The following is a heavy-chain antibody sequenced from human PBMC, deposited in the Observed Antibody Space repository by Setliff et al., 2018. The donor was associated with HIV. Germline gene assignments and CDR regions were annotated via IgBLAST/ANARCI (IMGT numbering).Heavy chain of an antibody. D-gene: IGHD3-22*01. Sequence: SETLSLTCIVSGDSFTDNYWTWIRQPPGKGLEWIGYIHYRGSTNYHPSLRGRVTISVDTSRNQFSLKLNSVTAADTAVYYCGGNGYYSIDYWGQGTLVTVSS. V-gene: IGHV4-59*12. J-gene: IGHJ4*02. CDR1: GDSFTDNY. CDR2: IHYRGST. CDR3: GGNGYYSIDY.